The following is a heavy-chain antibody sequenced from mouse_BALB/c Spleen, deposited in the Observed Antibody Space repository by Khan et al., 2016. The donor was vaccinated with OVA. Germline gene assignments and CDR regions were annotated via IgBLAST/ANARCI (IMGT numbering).Heavy chain of an antibody. CDR2: ISPGSGSA. CDR1: GYTFTSYW. Sequence: DLVKPGASVKLSCKASGYTFTSYWINWIKQRPGQGLEWVGQISPGSGSAYYNEVFKGKATLTIDTSSTTAYIQLSSLSSEDSAVYVCAISNYYSRSLYAMDYWGQGTSVTVSS. J-gene: IGHJ4*01. CDR3: AISNYYSRSLYAMDY. D-gene: IGHD1-1*01. V-gene: IGHV1S41*01.